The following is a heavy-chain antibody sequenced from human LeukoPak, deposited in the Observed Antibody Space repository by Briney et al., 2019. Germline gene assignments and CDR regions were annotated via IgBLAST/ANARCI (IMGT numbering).Heavy chain of an antibody. J-gene: IGHJ4*02. CDR2: IHSSGSA. D-gene: IGHD3-16*01. CDR3: ARIEGDNSLEY. CDR1: GSSISDYY. V-gene: IGHV4-59*01. Sequence: SETLSLTCSVAGSSISDYYWTWIRQPPGNGLEWIAYIHSSGSANYNPSLKNRVIISIDTSRSQLSLKLSSVTAADTAMYYCARIEGDNSLEYWGQGTLVTVSS.